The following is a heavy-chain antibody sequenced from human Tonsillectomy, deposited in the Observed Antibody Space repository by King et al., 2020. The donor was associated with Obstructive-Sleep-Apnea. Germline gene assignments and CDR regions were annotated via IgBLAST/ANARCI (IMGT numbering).Heavy chain of an antibody. J-gene: IGHJ4*02. V-gene: IGHV1-2*02. CDR2: INPKSGVT. CDR3: ARAVAVAGGGDF. CDR1: GYSFTGYF. Sequence: GQLVQSGAEVKKPGASVKVSCKTSGYSFTGYFIHWVRQAPGQGLDWMGWINPKSGVTNYALRYQGRVTMTRDTSVNTAYMEVSSLRSDDTAVYFCARAVAVAGGGDFWGQGTLLTVSS. D-gene: IGHD6-19*01.